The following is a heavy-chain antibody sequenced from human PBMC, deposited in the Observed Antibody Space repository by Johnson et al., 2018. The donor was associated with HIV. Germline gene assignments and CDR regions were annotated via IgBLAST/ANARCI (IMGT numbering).Heavy chain of an antibody. Sequence: QVQLVESGGGVVKPGGSLRLSCAASGFTFSAYGMHWVRQAPGKGLEWVAFIRYDGSNKYYADSVKGRFTISRDNAKNSLYLQMNSLRAEDTAVYYCARRKAVPDAFDIWGQGTMVTVSS. D-gene: IGHD6-19*01. J-gene: IGHJ3*02. CDR1: GFTFSAYG. CDR3: ARRKAVPDAFDI. CDR2: IRYDGSNK. V-gene: IGHV3-30*02.